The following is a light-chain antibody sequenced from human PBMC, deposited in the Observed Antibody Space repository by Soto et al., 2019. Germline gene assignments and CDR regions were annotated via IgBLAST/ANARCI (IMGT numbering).Light chain of an antibody. CDR1: SSNIGNNA. CDR2: RNS. J-gene: IGLJ3*02. CDR3: ATLDDSLDGWV. V-gene: IGLV1-44*01. Sequence: QSVLTQPPSASGSPGQRVIISCSGSSSNIGNNAVNWYQHLPGTSPKLLIYRNSQRPSGVPDRFSGSKSGTSASLAISGLQYEDETDYYCATLDDSLDGWVFGGGTQLTVL.